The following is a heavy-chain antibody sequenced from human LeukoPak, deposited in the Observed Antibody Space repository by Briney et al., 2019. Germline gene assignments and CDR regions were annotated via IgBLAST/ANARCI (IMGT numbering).Heavy chain of an antibody. CDR2: ISSSSSYI. CDR1: GGSVSDYY. V-gene: IGHV3-11*06. CDR3: ANSREMGFDY. D-gene: IGHD2-21*01. Sequence: LSLTCTVSGGSVSDYYWSWIRQAPGKGLEWVSSISSSSSYIYHADSVKGRFTISRDYTKNSLYLKMNSLRAEDTAVYYCANSREMGFDYWGQGTLVTVSS. J-gene: IGHJ4*02.